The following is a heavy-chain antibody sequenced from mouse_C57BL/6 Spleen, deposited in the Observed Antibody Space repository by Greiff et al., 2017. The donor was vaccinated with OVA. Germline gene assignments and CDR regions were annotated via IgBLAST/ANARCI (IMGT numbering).Heavy chain of an antibody. CDR2: LNPCHGGT. Sequence: QVQLQQPGTELVKPGASVKLSCKASGYTFTSYWMHWVKQRPGQGLEWIGNLNPCHGGTNYNEKFTSKATLTVDKSSSTAYMTLSRLTSGDASVYYSAGGGSSGYVDGWGTGTTVTVSS. CDR3: AGGGSSGYVDG. CDR1: GYTFTSYW. J-gene: IGHJ1*03. V-gene: IGHV1-53*01. D-gene: IGHD1-1*01.